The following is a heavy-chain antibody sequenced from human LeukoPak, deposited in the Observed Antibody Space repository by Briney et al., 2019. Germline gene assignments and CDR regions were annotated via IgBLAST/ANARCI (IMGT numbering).Heavy chain of an antibody. Sequence: GASVKVSCKASGYAFTGYYMHWVRQAPGQGLEWMGWINPNSGGTNYAQKFQGRVTMTRDTSISTAYMELSRLRSDNTAVYYCARTPRTVTTRVFDYWGQGTLVTVSS. CDR3: ARTPRTVTTRVFDY. J-gene: IGHJ4*02. V-gene: IGHV1-2*02. CDR1: GYAFTGYY. D-gene: IGHD4-17*01. CDR2: INPNSGGT.